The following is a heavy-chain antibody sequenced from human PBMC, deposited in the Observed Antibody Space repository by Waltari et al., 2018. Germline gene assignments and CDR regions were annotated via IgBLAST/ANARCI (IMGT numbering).Heavy chain of an antibody. D-gene: IGHD6-6*01. Sequence: QVQLVQSGAEVKKPGASVKVSCKASGYTFTSYAMHWVRQAPGQRLEWMGWINAGNGNTKYSQKFQGRVTITRDTSASTAYMELSSLRSEDTAVYYCARAKQLVRELDYWGQGTLVTVSS. J-gene: IGHJ4*02. CDR2: INAGNGNT. CDR3: ARAKQLVRELDY. CDR1: GYTFTSYA. V-gene: IGHV1-3*01.